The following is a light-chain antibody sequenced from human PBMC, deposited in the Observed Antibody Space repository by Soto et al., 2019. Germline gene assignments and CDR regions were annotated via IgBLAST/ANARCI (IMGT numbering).Light chain of an antibody. CDR2: AVN. Sequence: QAVLTQPPSASGSPGQSVTVSCTGTSGDVGGYNSVSWYQQHPGKAPKLMIYAVNKRPSGVPDRFSGSKSDNTASLTVSGLQAEDEADYYCSSYAGSTYVFGTGTKVTVL. CDR3: SSYAGSTYV. CDR1: SGDVGGYNS. J-gene: IGLJ1*01. V-gene: IGLV2-8*01.